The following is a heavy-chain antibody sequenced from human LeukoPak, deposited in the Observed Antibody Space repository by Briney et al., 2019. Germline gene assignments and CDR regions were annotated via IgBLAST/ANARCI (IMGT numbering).Heavy chain of an antibody. Sequence: ASVKVSCKASGYTFTGYYMHWVRQAPGQGLEWMGWINPNSGGTNYAQKFQGRVTMTRDTSISTAYMELSRLRSDDTAVYYCARDYSGNSNWFDPWGQGTLVTVSS. CDR1: GYTFTGYY. CDR2: INPNSGGT. V-gene: IGHV1-2*02. CDR3: ARDYSGNSNWFDP. D-gene: IGHD4-23*01. J-gene: IGHJ5*02.